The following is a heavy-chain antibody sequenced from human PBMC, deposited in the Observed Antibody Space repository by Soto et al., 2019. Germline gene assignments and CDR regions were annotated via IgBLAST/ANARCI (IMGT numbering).Heavy chain of an antibody. Sequence: SETLSLTCTVSGGSISSYYWSWIRQPPGKGLEWIGYIYYSGSTNYNPSLKSRVTISVDTSKNQFSLKLSSVTAADTAVYYCARHGGRTTMVRGPKNWFDPWGQGTLVTVSS. V-gene: IGHV4-59*08. J-gene: IGHJ5*02. CDR3: ARHGGRTTMVRGPKNWFDP. D-gene: IGHD3-10*01. CDR1: GGSISSYY. CDR2: IYYSGST.